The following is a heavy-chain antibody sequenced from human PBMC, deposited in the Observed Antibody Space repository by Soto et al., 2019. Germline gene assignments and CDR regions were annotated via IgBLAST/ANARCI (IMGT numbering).Heavy chain of an antibody. CDR1: GFTFSSYT. CDR3: AKGFIRDCGGDCTVDT. Sequence: GGSLRLSCAASGFTFSSYTMSWVRQAPGKGLGWVSGISATGGSTYYADSVKGRFTFSRDNSKNTLYLQMNSLRAEDTAVYYCAKGFIRDCGGDCTVDTWGQGTLVTVSS. J-gene: IGHJ5*02. D-gene: IGHD2-21*02. CDR2: ISATGGST. V-gene: IGHV3-23*01.